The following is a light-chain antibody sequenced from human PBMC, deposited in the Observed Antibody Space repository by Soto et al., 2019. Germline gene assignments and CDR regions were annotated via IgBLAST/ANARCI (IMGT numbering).Light chain of an antibody. CDR1: QSVSSIY. V-gene: IGKV3D-20*02. CDR2: GAS. J-gene: IGKJ1*01. CDR3: QQRSNWPRA. Sequence: EIVLTQSPGTLSLSPGEGATLSCRASQSVSSIYLALYQQKPGQAPRLLIYGASSRATGIPARFSGSGSGTDLTLTISSREPEDFAVYYCQQRSNWPRAFGQGTKVDIK.